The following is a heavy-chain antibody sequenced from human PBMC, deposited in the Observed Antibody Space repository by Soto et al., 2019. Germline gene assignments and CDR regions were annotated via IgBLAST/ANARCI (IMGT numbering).Heavy chain of an antibody. D-gene: IGHD3-22*01. CDR2: ISAYNGNT. V-gene: IGHV1-18*01. J-gene: IGHJ3*02. CDR3: ARDDKDSSGYNDAFDI. Sequence: ASVKVSCKASGYTFTSYGISWVRQAPGQGLKWMGWISAYNGNTNYAQKLQGRVTMTTDTSTSTAYMELRSLRSDDTAVYYCARDDKDSSGYNDAFDIWGQGTMVTVSS. CDR1: GYTFTSYG.